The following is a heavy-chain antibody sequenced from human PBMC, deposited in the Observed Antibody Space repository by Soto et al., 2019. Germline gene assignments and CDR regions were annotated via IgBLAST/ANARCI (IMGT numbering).Heavy chain of an antibody. CDR3: AHTGSDLVVVPASRSWFDA. Sequence: QITLKESGPPLVKPTQTLTLTCTFSGFSLSTSGVGVGWIRQPPGKSLEWLALIYWDDDKRYSPSLKSRLTLTKDTSQNQVVVTLTNMDPVDTVTYYCAHTGSDLVVVPASRSWFDAWGQGTLATVSS. J-gene: IGHJ5*02. D-gene: IGHD2-2*01. CDR1: GFSLSTSGVG. CDR2: IYWDDDK. V-gene: IGHV2-5*02.